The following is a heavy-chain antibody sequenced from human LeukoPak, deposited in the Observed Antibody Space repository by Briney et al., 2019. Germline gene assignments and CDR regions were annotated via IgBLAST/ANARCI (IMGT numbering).Heavy chain of an antibody. D-gene: IGHD3-22*01. CDR1: GFILSSNY. V-gene: IGHV3-66*01. Sequence: GGSLRLSCAVSGFILSSNYMTWVRQAPGNGLEWVSAIYSGGRTYYADSVKGRFTTSRDNSKNTLYLQMNSLRAEDTAVYYCARAPDGYEAFDIWGQGKMVTVSS. CDR3: ARAPDGYEAFDI. J-gene: IGHJ3*02. CDR2: IYSGGRT.